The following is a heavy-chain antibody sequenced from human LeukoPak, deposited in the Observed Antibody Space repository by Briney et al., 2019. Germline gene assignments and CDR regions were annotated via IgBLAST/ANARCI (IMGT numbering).Heavy chain of an antibody. CDR3: ARATDESGFSWFVP. J-gene: IGHJ5*02. Sequence: GSSVKVSCKASGGTFSSYAISWVRQAPGQGLEWMGRIIPIFGIANYAQKFQGRVTITADKSTSTAYTELSSLRSEDTAVYYCARATDESGFSWFVPWGQGTLVTVSS. CDR1: GGTFSSYA. V-gene: IGHV1-69*04. CDR2: IIPIFGIA. D-gene: IGHD3-10*01.